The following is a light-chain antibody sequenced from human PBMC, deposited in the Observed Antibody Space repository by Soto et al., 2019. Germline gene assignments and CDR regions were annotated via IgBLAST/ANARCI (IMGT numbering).Light chain of an antibody. CDR3: SSYTTSSTLV. CDR1: SSDVGGYNF. J-gene: IGLJ1*01. Sequence: QSALTQPASVSGSPGQSITISCTGTSSDVGGYNFVSWYQQHPGKAPKLMIYEVTSRPSGGSHRFSGSKSGNTAFLTISGLQPEDEADYYCSSYTTSSTLVFGTGTKLTVL. CDR2: EVT. V-gene: IGLV2-14*03.